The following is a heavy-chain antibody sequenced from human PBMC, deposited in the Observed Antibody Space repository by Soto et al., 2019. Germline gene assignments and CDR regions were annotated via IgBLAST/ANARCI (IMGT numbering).Heavy chain of an antibody. Sequence: ASVKVSCKVSGYTLTELSMHWVRQAPGKGLEWMGGFDPEDGETIYAQKFQGRVTMTEDTSTDTAYMELSSLRSEDTAVYYCATTIAVAGHFDYWGQGTLVTVSS. D-gene: IGHD6-19*01. CDR2: FDPEDGET. CDR1: GYTLTELS. CDR3: ATTIAVAGHFDY. J-gene: IGHJ4*02. V-gene: IGHV1-24*01.